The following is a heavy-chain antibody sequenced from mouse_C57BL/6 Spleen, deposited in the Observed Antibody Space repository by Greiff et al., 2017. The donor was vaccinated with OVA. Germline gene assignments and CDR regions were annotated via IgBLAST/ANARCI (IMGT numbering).Heavy chain of an antibody. CDR1: GYTFTSYW. J-gene: IGHJ4*01. CDR2: IHPNSGST. CDR3: ARATMITPYAMDY. V-gene: IGHV1-64*01. Sequence: VQLQQPGAELVKPGASVKLSCKASGYTFTSYWMHWVKQRPGQGLEWIGMIHPNSGSTNYNEKFKSKATLTVDKSSSTAYMQLSSLTSEDSAVYYCARATMITPYAMDYWGQGTSVTVSS. D-gene: IGHD2-4*01.